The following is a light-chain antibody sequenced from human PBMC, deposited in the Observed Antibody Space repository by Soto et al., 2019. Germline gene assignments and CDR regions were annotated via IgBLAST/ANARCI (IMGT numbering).Light chain of an antibody. CDR1: QSISSY. V-gene: IGKV1-39*01. CDR2: ATS. Sequence: DIQMTQSPSSLSASIGDRVTITCRASQSISSYLNWYQQKPGKAPKLLIYATSGLESGVPSRFSGSGSGTHFTLTISSLQREDFATYYCQQSYSALPFTFGQGTKLEF. CDR3: QQSYSALPFT. J-gene: IGKJ2*01.